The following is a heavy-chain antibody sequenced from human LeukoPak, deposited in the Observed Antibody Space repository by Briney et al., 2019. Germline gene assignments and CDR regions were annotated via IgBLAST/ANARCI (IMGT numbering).Heavy chain of an antibody. CDR2: IIPIFGTA. CDR3: ARAFSSGYDRWIYYFDY. J-gene: IGHJ4*02. Sequence: SVKVFCKASGGTFSSYAISWVRQAPGQGLEWMGGIIPIFGTANYAQKFQGRVTITADKSTSTAYMELSSLRSEDTAVYYCARAFSSGYDRWIYYFDYWGQGTLVTVSS. CDR1: GGTFSSYA. V-gene: IGHV1-69*06. D-gene: IGHD5-12*01.